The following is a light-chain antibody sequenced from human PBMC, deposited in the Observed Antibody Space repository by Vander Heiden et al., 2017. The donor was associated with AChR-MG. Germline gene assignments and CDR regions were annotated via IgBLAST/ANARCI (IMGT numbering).Light chain of an antibody. CDR1: ALPKQY. V-gene: IGLV3-25*03. Sequence: SYELTRPPSVSVSPVQTARITCSGDALPKQYAYWYQQKPGQAPVLVIYKDSERLSGIPERFSGSSSGTTVTLTISGVQAEDEADYYCQSADSSEVVFGGGTKLTVL. J-gene: IGLJ2*01. CDR2: KDS. CDR3: QSADSSEVV.